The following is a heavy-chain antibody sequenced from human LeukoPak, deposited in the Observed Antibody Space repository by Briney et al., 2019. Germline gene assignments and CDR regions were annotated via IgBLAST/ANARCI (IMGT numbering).Heavy chain of an antibody. J-gene: IGHJ4*02. CDR2: IYHSGST. D-gene: IGHD3-10*01. CDR1: GYSISSGYY. CDR3: ARGLRMVRGVQLH. Sequence: PSETLSLTCTVSGYSISSGYYWGWIRQPPGKGLEWIGSIYHSGSTYYNPSLKSRVTISVDRSKNQFSLKLSSVTAADTAVYYCARGLRMVRGVQLHWGQGTLVTVSS. V-gene: IGHV4-38-2*02.